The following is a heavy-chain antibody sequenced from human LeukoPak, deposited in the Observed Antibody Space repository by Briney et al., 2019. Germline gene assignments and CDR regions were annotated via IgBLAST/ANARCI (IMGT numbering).Heavy chain of an antibody. CDR1: GFTFSSYE. J-gene: IGHJ5*02. Sequence: GGSLRLSCAASGFTFSSYEMNWVRQAPGKGLEWISYISSGGSTIYDADSAKGRFTISRDNAKNSLYLQMNSLRAEDTAVYYCARWGYDFSSWGQGTLVTVSS. CDR3: ARWGYDFSS. CDR2: ISSGGSTI. D-gene: IGHD3-3*01. V-gene: IGHV3-48*03.